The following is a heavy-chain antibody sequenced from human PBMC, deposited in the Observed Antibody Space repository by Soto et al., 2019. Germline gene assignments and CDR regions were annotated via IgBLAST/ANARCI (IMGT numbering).Heavy chain of an antibody. D-gene: IGHD1-26*01. CDR3: ARAFAWAFDH. CDR1: GFTFSSYS. CDR2: ISTNSRTI. V-gene: IGHV3-48*02. J-gene: IGHJ4*02. Sequence: EVQLVESGGGLVQRGGSLRLSCVASGFTFSSYSMNWVRQAPGKGLEWVSYISTNSRTIHYADSVKGRFTISRDNAKYSLYLQVQGLRDEDTAVYYCARAFAWAFDHWGQGTLLTVSP.